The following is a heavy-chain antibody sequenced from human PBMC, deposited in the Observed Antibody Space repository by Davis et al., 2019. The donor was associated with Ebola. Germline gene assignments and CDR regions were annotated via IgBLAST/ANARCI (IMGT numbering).Heavy chain of an antibody. CDR2: ISSSSSYI. CDR1: GFTFSSYS. Sequence: GESLKISCAASGFTFSSYSMNWVRQAPGKGLEWVSSISSSSSYIYYADSVKGRFTISRDNAKNSLYLQMNSLRAEDTAVYYCARVRNLGSLRLDVWGQGTTVTVSS. V-gene: IGHV3-21*01. CDR3: ARVRNLGSLRLDV. J-gene: IGHJ6*02. D-gene: IGHD7-27*01.